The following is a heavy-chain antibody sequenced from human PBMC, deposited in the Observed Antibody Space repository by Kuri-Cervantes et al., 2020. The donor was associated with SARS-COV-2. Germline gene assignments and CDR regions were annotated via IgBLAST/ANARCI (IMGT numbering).Heavy chain of an antibody. CDR1: GFTFSSYA. D-gene: IGHD4-11*01. V-gene: IGHV3-30-3*01. CDR3: TTDRVTTKDY. J-gene: IGHJ4*02. Sequence: GGSLRLSCAASGFTFSSYAMHWVRQAPGKGLEWVAVISYDGSNKYYADSVKGRFTISRDNSKNTLYLQMNSLKTEDTAVYYCTTDRVTTKDYWGQGTLVTVSS. CDR2: ISYDGSNK.